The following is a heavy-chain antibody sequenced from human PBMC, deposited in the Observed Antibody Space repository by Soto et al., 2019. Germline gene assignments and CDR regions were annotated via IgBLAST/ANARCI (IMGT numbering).Heavy chain of an antibody. CDR2: ISAHNGKT. CDR3: ARGRYGDY. J-gene: IGHJ4*02. CDR1: GYIFTSYG. Sequence: QAHLVQSGPEVKKPGASVKVSCKGSGYIFTSYGIAWVRQVPGQGLEWMGWISAHNGKTEYAQKFQGRVTVTRDTSTSTAYLELRSLRSDDTALYYCARGRYGDYWGQGALVTVSS. V-gene: IGHV1-18*01. D-gene: IGHD4-17*01.